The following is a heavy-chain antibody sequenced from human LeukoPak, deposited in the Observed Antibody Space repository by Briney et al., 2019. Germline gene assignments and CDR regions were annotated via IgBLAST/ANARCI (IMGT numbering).Heavy chain of an antibody. Sequence: GGSLRLSCAASGFTFDNYGMHRVRQAPGKGLEWLSIISWNSGYIDYADSVKGRFTISRDNAKKSLDLQMNSLRAEDTAFYYCAKVRGTYSSGYFFDYWGQGTLVTVSS. D-gene: IGHD6-19*01. CDR2: ISWNSGYI. CDR3: AKVRGTYSSGYFFDY. V-gene: IGHV3-9*01. J-gene: IGHJ4*02. CDR1: GFTFDNYG.